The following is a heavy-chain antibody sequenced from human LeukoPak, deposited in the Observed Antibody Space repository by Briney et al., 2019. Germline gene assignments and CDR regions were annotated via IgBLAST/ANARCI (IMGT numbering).Heavy chain of an antibody. CDR1: GGSISSGSYY. D-gene: IGHD6-6*01. CDR2: IYTSGST. Sequence: PSQTLSLTCTVSGGSISSGSYYWSWIRQPAGKGLEWIGRIYTSGSTNYNPSLKSRVTISVDTSKNQFSQKLSSVTAADTAVYYCARSGYSSSWAADYWGQGTLVTVSS. V-gene: IGHV4-61*02. J-gene: IGHJ4*02. CDR3: ARSGYSSSWAADY.